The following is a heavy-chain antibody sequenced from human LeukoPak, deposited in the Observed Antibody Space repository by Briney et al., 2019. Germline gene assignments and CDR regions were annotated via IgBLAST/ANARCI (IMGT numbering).Heavy chain of an antibody. D-gene: IGHD2-21*02. CDR1: GYTFTTYA. J-gene: IGHJ6*02. CDR3: ARDQCGGDCYRYYYYGMDV. CDR2: INTGNGDT. V-gene: IGHV1-3*04. Sequence: ASVKVSCKASGYTFTTYAIHWVRQAPGQRLKWIGWINTGNGDTKYSQKFQGRVTITRDTSASTVYMELISLRSEDTAVYYYARDQCGGDCYRYYYYGMDVWGQGTTVTVSS.